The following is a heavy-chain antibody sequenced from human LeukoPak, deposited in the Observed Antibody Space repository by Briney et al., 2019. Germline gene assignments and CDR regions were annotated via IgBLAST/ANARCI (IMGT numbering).Heavy chain of an antibody. V-gene: IGHV3-30-3*01. CDR1: GFTFSNYA. D-gene: IGHD2-8*01. CDR3: AGGHQDCINGICYAKNYYYMDI. Sequence: GGSLRLSCAGSGFTFSNYAIHWVRQAPGKGLEWVAVISYDGNNKYYTDSVKGRFTISRDNSKNTLYLQMNSLRIEDTTVYYCAGGHQDCINGICYAKNYYYMDIWGKGATVTVSS. CDR2: ISYDGNNK. J-gene: IGHJ6*03.